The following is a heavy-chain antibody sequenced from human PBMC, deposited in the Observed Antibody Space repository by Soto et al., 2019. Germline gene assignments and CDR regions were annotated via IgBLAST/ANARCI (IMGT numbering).Heavy chain of an antibody. V-gene: IGHV3-7*04. CDR3: SGGVGDAI. D-gene: IGHD1-26*01. Sequence: EDQLVESGGGLVQPGGSLRLTCAVSGFSFRSDWMNWVRQAPGKGLEWVAHTNQDGSEKYYLDSVKGRFTIFRNNANNSLYRQMNSLRAEDTAVYYCSGGVGDAIWGQGTLVTVSS. J-gene: IGHJ4*02. CDR2: TNQDGSEK. CDR1: GFSFRSDW.